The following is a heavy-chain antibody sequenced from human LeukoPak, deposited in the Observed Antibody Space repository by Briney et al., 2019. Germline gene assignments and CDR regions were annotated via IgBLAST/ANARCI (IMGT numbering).Heavy chain of an antibody. D-gene: IGHD3-10*01. CDR1: GGTFSSYA. V-gene: IGHV1-69*13. CDR2: IIPIFGTA. CDR3: ARVALWFGAATRDYYYGMDV. Sequence: SVRVSCKASGGTFSSYAISWVRQAPGQGLEWMGGIIPIFGTANYAQKFQGRVTITADESTSTAYMELSSLRPEDTAVYYCARVALWFGAATRDYYYGMDVWGQGTTVTVSS. J-gene: IGHJ6*02.